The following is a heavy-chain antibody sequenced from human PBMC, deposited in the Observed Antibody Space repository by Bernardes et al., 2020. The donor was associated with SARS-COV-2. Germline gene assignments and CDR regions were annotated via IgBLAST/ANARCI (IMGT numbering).Heavy chain of an antibody. CDR3: AREYTYGFDS. CDR2: ISTGGSTK. Sequence: GGLLRLSCAASGFTFSSSVMNWVRQAPGKGPEWVSYISTGGSTKYYADSVKGRFTISRDNAKNSLYLQMNSLRAEDTAVYYCAREYTYGFDSWGQGTLVTVSS. J-gene: IGHJ4*02. CDR1: GFTFSSSV. D-gene: IGHD5-18*01. V-gene: IGHV3-48*03.